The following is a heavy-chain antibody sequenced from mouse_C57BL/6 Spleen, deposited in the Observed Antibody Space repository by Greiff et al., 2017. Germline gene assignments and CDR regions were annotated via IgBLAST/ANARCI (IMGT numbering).Heavy chain of an antibody. D-gene: IGHD4-1*01. V-gene: IGHV1-53*01. CDR3: ARGGTGALFAY. J-gene: IGHJ3*01. CDR2: INPSNGGT. Sequence: VKLVESGTELVKPGASVKLSCKASGYTFTSYWMHWVKQRPGQGLEWIGNINPSNGGTSYNEKFKSKATLTVDKSSSTAYMQLSSLTSEDSAVYYCARGGTGALFAYWGQGTLVTVSA. CDR1: GYTFTSYW.